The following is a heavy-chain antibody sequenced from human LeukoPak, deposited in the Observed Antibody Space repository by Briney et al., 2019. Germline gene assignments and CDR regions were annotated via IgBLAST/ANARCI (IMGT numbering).Heavy chain of an antibody. CDR1: GGSISSSNW. D-gene: IGHD1-26*01. V-gene: IGHV4-4*02. J-gene: IGHJ4*02. CDR3: ARGGRWSYTTHFDY. Sequence: SETLSLTCAVSGGSISSSNWWSWVRQPPGKGLEWIGEIYHSGSTNYNPSLKSRVTISVDTSKNQFSLKLSSVTAADTAVYYCARGGRWSYTTHFDYWGQGTLVTVSS. CDR2: IYHSGST.